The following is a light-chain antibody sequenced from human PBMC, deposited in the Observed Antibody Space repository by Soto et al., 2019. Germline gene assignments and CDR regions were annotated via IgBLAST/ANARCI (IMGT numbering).Light chain of an antibody. V-gene: IGKV3-15*01. Sequence: EIMMTQSPVTLSVSPGERATLSCRASQSVNSNLAWYQQKPGQAPRLLIYGASTRATGIAARFSGSGSGTEFTLTISSLQSEDFAVYYCQQYNSWPTWTFGQGTKVDIK. CDR1: QSVNSN. CDR3: QQYNSWPTWT. CDR2: GAS. J-gene: IGKJ1*01.